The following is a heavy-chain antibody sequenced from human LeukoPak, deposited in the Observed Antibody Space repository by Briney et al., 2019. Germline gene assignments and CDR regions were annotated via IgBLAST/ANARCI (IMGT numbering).Heavy chain of an antibody. J-gene: IGHJ6*02. Sequence: KPSETLSLTCTASGGSISSYYWSWIRQPAGKGLEWIGRIYSTGSTDYNPSLKSRVTMSVDASKKQFSLKLSSVTAADTAVYYCARDMVRGVMDVWGQGTTVTVSS. D-gene: IGHD3-10*01. V-gene: IGHV4-4*07. CDR1: GGSISSYY. CDR3: ARDMVRGVMDV. CDR2: IYSTGST.